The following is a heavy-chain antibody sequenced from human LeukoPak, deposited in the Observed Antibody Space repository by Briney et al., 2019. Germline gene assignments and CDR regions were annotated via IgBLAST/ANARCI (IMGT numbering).Heavy chain of an antibody. CDR2: IYYSGST. CDR1: GGSFSGYY. J-gene: IGHJ5*02. Sequence: SETLSLTCAVYGGSFSGYYWSWIRQPPGKGLEWIGYIYYSGSTNYNPSLKSRVTISVDTSKNQFSLKLSSVTAADTAVYYCARLPDYYYDFWSGYYYGFGPWGQGTLVTVSS. V-gene: IGHV4-59*08. CDR3: ARLPDYYYDFWSGYYYGFGP. D-gene: IGHD3-3*01.